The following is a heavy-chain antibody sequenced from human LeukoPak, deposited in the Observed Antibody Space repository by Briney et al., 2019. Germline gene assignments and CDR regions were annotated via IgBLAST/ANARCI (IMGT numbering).Heavy chain of an antibody. CDR1: GFTFSSYS. Sequence: PGGSLRLSCAASGFTFSSYSMNWVRQAPGNRMEWVSSISSSSSYIYYADSVKGRFTISRDNAKNSLYVQMNSLTADYTAVYYCARAIGRGGDFDYWGQGTLVTVSS. CDR2: ISSSSSYI. CDR3: ARAIGRGGDFDY. J-gene: IGHJ4*02. D-gene: IGHD3-10*01. V-gene: IGHV3-21*01.